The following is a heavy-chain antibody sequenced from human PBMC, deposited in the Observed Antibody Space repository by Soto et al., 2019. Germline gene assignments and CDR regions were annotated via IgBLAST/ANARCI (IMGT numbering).Heavy chain of an antibody. D-gene: IGHD3-22*01. CDR2: INHSGST. CDR1: GGSFSGYY. J-gene: IGHJ4*02. V-gene: IGHV4-34*01. CDR3: ARGTNYYDSSGYYPLFDY. Sequence: SETLSLTCAVYGGSFSGYYWSWIRQPPGKGLEWIGEINHSGSTNYNPSLKSRVTISVDTSKNQFSLKLSSVTAADTAVYYCARGTNYYDSSGYYPLFDYWGQGTLVTVSS.